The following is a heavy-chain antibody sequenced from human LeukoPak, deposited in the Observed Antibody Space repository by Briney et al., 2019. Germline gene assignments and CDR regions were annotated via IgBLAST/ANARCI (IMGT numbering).Heavy chain of an antibody. CDR2: IYHSGST. CDR1: DYSISSGYY. Sequence: SETLSLTCAVSDYSISSGYYWGWIRQPPGKGLEWIGSIYHSGSTYYNPSLKSRVTISVDTSKNQFSLKLSSVTAADTAVYYCARHGYGIVVVPAAIPDAFDIWGQGTMVTVSS. CDR3: ARHGYGIVVVPAAIPDAFDI. J-gene: IGHJ3*02. V-gene: IGHV4-38-2*01. D-gene: IGHD2-2*02.